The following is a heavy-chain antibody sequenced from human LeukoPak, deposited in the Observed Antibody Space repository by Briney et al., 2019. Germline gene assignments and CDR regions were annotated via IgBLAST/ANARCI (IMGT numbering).Heavy chain of an antibody. CDR1: GFTFDDYA. J-gene: IGHJ4*02. Sequence: GGSLRLSCAASGFTFDDYAMHWVRQAPGKGLEWVSGISWNSGGIGYADSEKGRFTISRDNAKNSLYLQMNSLRAEDTAVYYCAKVIVGATGFDYWGQGTLVTVSS. CDR2: ISWNSGGI. D-gene: IGHD1-26*01. CDR3: AKVIVGATGFDY. V-gene: IGHV3-9*01.